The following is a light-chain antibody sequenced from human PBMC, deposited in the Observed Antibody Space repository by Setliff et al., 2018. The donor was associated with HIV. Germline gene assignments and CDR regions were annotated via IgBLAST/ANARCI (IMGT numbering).Light chain of an antibody. Sequence: IVLTQSPDSLVVSLGERATINCKSSQSVLYSSNNKNYLAWYQQKPGQPPKLRIYWASTRESGVPDRVSGSGSGTDFTLTISSLQAEDVAVYYCQQYYGSTWTFGQGTKVDI. CDR1: QSVLYSSNNKNY. CDR3: QQYYGSTWT. J-gene: IGKJ1*01. CDR2: WAS. V-gene: IGKV4-1*01.